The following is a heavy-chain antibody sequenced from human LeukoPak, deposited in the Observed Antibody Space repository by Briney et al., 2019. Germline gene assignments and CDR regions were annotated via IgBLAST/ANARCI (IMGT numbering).Heavy chain of an antibody. J-gene: IGHJ4*02. CDR2: INHSGST. CDR3: ARASSGLWFGELLHFDY. Sequence: PSETLSLTCTVSGGSISSSSYYWGWIRQPPGKGLEWIGEINHSGSTNYNPSLKSRVTISVDTSKNQFSLKLSSVTAADTAVYYCARASSGLWFGELLHFDYWGQGTLVTVSS. CDR1: GGSISSSSYY. V-gene: IGHV4-39*07. D-gene: IGHD3-10*01.